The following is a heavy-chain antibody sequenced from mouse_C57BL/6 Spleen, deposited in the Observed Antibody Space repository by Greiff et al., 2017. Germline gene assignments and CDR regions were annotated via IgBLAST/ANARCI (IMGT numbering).Heavy chain of an antibody. CDR3: VDSSGYAWFAY. D-gene: IGHD3-2*02. CDR2: INPNYGTT. J-gene: IGHJ3*01. V-gene: IGHV1-39*01. CDR1: GYSFTNYN. Sequence: VQLKESGPELVKPGASVKISCKASGYSFTNYNMNWVKQSNGKSLEWIGVINPNYGTTSDNQKFKGKATLTVDQSSSTAYMQLNSLTSEDSAVYYCVDSSGYAWFAYWGQGTLVTVSA.